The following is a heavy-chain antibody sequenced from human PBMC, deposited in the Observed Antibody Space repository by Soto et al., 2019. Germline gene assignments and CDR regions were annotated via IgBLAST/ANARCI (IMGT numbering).Heavy chain of an antibody. Sequence: GESLKISCKGSGYSFTSYWISWVRQMPGKGLEWMGRIDPSDSYTNYSPSFQGHVTISADKSISTAYLQWSSLKASDTAMYYCARGGPHYDSSGYPAYWGQGTLVTVSS. CDR3: ARGGPHYDSSGYPAY. CDR1: GYSFTSYW. CDR2: IDPSDSYT. D-gene: IGHD3-22*01. J-gene: IGHJ4*02. V-gene: IGHV5-10-1*01.